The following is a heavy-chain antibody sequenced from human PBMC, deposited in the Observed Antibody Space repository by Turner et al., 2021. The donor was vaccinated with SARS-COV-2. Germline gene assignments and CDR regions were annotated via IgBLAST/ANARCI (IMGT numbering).Heavy chain of an antibody. Sequence: QVQLVESGGGVVQPGRSLRLSCAASGFTFSSYGMHWVRQAPGKGLEWVAVIWYDGSNKYYADSVKGRFTISRDNSKNTLYLQMNSLRAEDTAVYNCAMGGYCSSTSCYTDYYYYGMDVWGQGTTVTVCS. D-gene: IGHD2-2*02. CDR3: AMGGYCSSTSCYTDYYYYGMDV. V-gene: IGHV3-33*01. CDR2: IWYDGSNK. CDR1: GFTFSSYG. J-gene: IGHJ6*02.